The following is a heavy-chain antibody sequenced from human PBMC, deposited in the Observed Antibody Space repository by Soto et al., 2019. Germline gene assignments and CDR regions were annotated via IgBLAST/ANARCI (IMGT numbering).Heavy chain of an antibody. D-gene: IGHD6-13*01. CDR1: GGTFSSYA. Sequence: QVQLVQSGAEVKKPGSSVKVSCKASGGTFSSYAISWVRQAPGQGLEWMGGIIPIFGTANDAQKFQGRVTITADESTSTAYMEVSSLRSEDTAVYYCASLPLYSSRAVDYWGQGTLVTVSS. CDR2: IIPIFGTA. V-gene: IGHV1-69*01. J-gene: IGHJ4*02. CDR3: ASLPLYSSRAVDY.